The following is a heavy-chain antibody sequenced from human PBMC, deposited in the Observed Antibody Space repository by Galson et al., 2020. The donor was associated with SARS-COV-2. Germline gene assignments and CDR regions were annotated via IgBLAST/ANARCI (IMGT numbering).Heavy chain of an antibody. CDR2: ISSSSSYI. V-gene: IGHV3-21*01. CDR1: GFTFSSYS. J-gene: IGHJ6*02. Sequence: GESLKISCAASGFTFSSYSMNWVRQAPGKGLEWVSSISSSSSYIYYADSVKGRFTISRDNAKNSLYLQMNSLRAEDTAVYYCARDIPYAPYYYYYGMDVWGQGPRSPSP. CDR3: ARDIPYAPYYYYYGMDV.